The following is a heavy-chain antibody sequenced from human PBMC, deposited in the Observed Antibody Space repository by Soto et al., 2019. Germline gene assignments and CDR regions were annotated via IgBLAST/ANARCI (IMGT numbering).Heavy chain of an antibody. CDR3: AEVPTFFSNMEATGAFDS. J-gene: IGHJ4*02. CDR1: GFSFDDYA. CDR2: IGWGGESL. Sequence: EVQLVESGGGLVQPGRSLRLSCAASGFSFDDYAMHWVRQSPGKGLEWVAGIGWGGESLAYADSVKGRFTISSDNTKTSLYLKMKSPRPEDRAPAYCAEVPTFFSNMEATGAFDSWGQGALVVVSS. V-gene: IGHV3-9*01. D-gene: IGHD2-21*01.